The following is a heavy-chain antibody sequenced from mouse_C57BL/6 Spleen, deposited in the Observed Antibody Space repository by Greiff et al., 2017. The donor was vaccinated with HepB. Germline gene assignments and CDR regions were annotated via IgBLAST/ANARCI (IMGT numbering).Heavy chain of an antibody. Sequence: QVQLQQPGAELVRPGTSVKLSCKASGYTFTSYWMHWVKQRPGQGLEWIGVIDPSDSYTNYNQKFKGKATLTVDTSSRTAYMQLSSLTSEDSAVYYCARDYGPDYWGQGTTLTVSS. CDR1: GYTFTSYW. D-gene: IGHD1-2*01. J-gene: IGHJ2*01. CDR3: ARDYGPDY. V-gene: IGHV1-59*01. CDR2: IDPSDSYT.